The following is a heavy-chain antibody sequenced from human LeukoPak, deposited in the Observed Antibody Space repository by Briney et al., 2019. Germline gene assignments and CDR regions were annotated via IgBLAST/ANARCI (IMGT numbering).Heavy chain of an antibody. J-gene: IGHJ4*02. V-gene: IGHV3-30-3*01. CDR2: ISYDGSNK. D-gene: IGHD2-2*01. Sequence: GGSLRLSCAASGFTFSSYAMHWVRQAPGKGLEWVAVISYDGSNKYYADSVKGRFTISRDNSKNTLYLQMNSLRAEGTAVYYCAREISQGVVPAAIRNWGQGTLVTVSS. CDR1: GFTFSSYA. CDR3: AREISQGVVPAAIRN.